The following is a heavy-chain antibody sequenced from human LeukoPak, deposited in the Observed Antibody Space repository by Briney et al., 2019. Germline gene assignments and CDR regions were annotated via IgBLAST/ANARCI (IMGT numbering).Heavy chain of an antibody. CDR1: GFSFSIYW. J-gene: IGHJ4*02. V-gene: IGHV3-7*01. Sequence: PGGSLRLSCAASGFSFSIYWMSWVRQAPGRGLEWVANIKPDGSEKNYGDSVKGRFTISRDNAKNSLFLQMNSLTAEDTAVYYCVXXXNLDSWGQGTLVTVSS. CDR3: VXXXNLDS. CDR2: IKPDGSEK.